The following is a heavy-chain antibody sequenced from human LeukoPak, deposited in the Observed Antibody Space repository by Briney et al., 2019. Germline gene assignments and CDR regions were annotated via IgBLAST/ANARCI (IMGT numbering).Heavy chain of an antibody. Sequence: SETLSLTCTVSGGSISSGDYYWSWIRQPPGKGLEWIGYIYYSGSTYYNPSLKSRVTISVDTSKNQFSLKLSSVTVADTAVYYCARLYYYDSSGLDYWGQGTLVTVSS. CDR2: IYYSGST. CDR3: ARLYYYDSSGLDY. V-gene: IGHV4-30-4*08. J-gene: IGHJ4*02. D-gene: IGHD3-22*01. CDR1: GGSISSGDYY.